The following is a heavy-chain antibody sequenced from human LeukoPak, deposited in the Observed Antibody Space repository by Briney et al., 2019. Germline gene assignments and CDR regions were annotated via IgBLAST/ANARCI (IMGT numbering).Heavy chain of an antibody. Sequence: GVSLRLSCAASGFTFRSYAMSWVRQAPGMGLEWVLAISGSGTSTYYADSVKGRFTISRDNSKNTLYLQMNSLRAEDTAVYYCEGTYYYDSSDDYWGEGTLVT. CDR1: GFTFRSYA. J-gene: IGHJ4*02. V-gene: IGHV3-23*01. CDR3: EGTYYYDSSDDY. CDR2: ISGSGTST. D-gene: IGHD3-22*01.